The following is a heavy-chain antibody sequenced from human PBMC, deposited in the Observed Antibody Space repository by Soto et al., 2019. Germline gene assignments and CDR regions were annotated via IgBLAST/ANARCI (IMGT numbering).Heavy chain of an antibody. J-gene: IGHJ4*02. CDR3: AKDMYRGRHHEGADY. V-gene: IGHV3-30*18. CDR2: IPNDGNKK. D-gene: IGHD1-26*01. Sequence: QVQVVESGGGVVQPGNSLRLSCAASGFTFTAYGMHWVRQAPGKGREWVAVIPNDGNKKYYIDSVKGRFTISRDKSKNTLYLQMDTLTEEGTAINYCAKDMYRGRHHEGADYWCQRTRVTVSS. CDR1: GFTFTAYG.